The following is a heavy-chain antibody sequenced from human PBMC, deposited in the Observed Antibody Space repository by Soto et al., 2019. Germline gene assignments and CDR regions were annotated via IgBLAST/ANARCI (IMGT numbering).Heavy chain of an antibody. Sequence: SETLSLTCAVSGYSISSDHYWGWIRQPPGKGLEWIGSVHQSGSSYNTPSLKGRLTISVDTSRNHFTLKLSSVTAADTAVYYCATVVHDTSGSYFDFWGQGTLVTVSS. CDR3: ATVVHDTSGSYFDF. V-gene: IGHV4-38-2*01. J-gene: IGHJ4*02. D-gene: IGHD3-22*01. CDR1: GYSISSDHY. CDR2: VHQSGSS.